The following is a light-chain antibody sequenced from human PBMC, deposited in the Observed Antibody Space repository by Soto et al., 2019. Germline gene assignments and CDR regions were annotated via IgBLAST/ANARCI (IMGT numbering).Light chain of an antibody. CDR1: QSVSSDY. J-gene: IGKJ4*01. V-gene: IGKV3-20*01. CDR3: QQYGSSPLT. CDR2: RAS. Sequence: EIVLTQSPGTLPLFPGERATLSCRASQSVSSDYLAWYQQKPGQTPKVLIYRASSRATGIPDRFSGSGSGTDFTLTISRLEPEDFAVYYCQQYGSSPLTFGGGTKVEIK.